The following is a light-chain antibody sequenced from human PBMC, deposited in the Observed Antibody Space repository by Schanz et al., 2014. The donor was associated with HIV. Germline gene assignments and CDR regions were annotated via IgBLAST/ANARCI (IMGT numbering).Light chain of an antibody. CDR1: QTVSNN. CDR3: LQYNDDVYT. Sequence: EIVMTQSPGTLSVFPGERATLSCRASQTVSNNLAWYQQKPGQAPRLVIFRASTRATGFPARFSGSGSGTEFTLTISSLQPGDFATYYCLQYNDDVYTFGQGTKLEIK. CDR2: RAS. V-gene: IGKV3-15*01. J-gene: IGKJ2*01.